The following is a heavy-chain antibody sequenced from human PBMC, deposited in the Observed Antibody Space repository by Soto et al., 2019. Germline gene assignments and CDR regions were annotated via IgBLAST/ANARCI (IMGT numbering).Heavy chain of an antibody. V-gene: IGHV3-15*01. CDR1: GFTFSNAW. Sequence: PGGSLRLSCAASGFTFSNAWMSWVRQAPGKGLEWVGRIKSKTDGGTTDYAAPVKGRFTISRDDSKSIAYLQMNSLKTEDTAVYYCTRDPNYDILTGYLSLMDVWGQGTTVTVSS. CDR2: IKSKTDGGTT. D-gene: IGHD3-9*01. J-gene: IGHJ6*02. CDR3: TRDPNYDILTGYLSLMDV.